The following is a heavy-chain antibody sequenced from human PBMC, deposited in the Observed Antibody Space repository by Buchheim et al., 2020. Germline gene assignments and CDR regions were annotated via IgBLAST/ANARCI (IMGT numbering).Heavy chain of an antibody. CDR2: IYHSGST. V-gene: IGHV4-4*02. D-gene: IGHD2-2*01. CDR3: AGDQFYCSSTSGSVYYYYYMDV. Sequence: QVQLQESGPGLVKPSGTLSLTCAVSGGSISSSNWWSWVRQPPGRGLEWIGEIYHSGSTNYNPSLKSRVTISVDKSTHKLSLKLSSVPAADTAVYYCAGDQFYCSSTSGSVYYYYYMDVWGKGTT. CDR1: GGSISSSNW. J-gene: IGHJ6*03.